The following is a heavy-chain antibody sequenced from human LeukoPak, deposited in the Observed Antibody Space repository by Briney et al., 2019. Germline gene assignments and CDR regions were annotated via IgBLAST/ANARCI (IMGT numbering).Heavy chain of an antibody. D-gene: IGHD4-17*01. CDR3: ARGGDHYGDYLLDY. CDR1: GGSISSHY. CDR2: IYSTAST. Sequence: KPPETLSLTCTVSGGSISSHYWSWIRQSPGKGLEWIAYIYSTASTNYNPSLSSRVTISLDTSKNQFSLKLSSVTAADTAVYYCARGGDHYGDYLLDYWGQGTLVTVSS. V-gene: IGHV4-59*11. J-gene: IGHJ4*02.